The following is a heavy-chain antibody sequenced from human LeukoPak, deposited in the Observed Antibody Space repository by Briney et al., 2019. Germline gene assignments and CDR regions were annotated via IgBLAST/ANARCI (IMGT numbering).Heavy chain of an antibody. CDR2: ISYTGDNE. Sequence: GRSLRLSCAASGFTFSNYAMHWVRQAPGKGLEWVAIISYTGDNEFYADSVKGRFTISRDNSKSTLYLQMNSLRPEDTAVYYCAKDKSMVRELDYWGQGTLVTVSS. CDR3: AKDKSMVRELDY. CDR1: GFTFSNYA. J-gene: IGHJ4*02. D-gene: IGHD3-10*01. V-gene: IGHV3-30*18.